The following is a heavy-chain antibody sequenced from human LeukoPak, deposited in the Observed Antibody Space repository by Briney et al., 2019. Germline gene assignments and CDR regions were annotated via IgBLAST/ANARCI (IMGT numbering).Heavy chain of an antibody. CDR3: ARGSRELLWFGELGFDY. D-gene: IGHD3-10*01. V-gene: IGHV4-59*01. CDR1: GGSISTYY. J-gene: IGHJ4*02. CDR2: THYSGST. Sequence: SETLSLTCTVSGGSISTYYWSWIRQPPGKGLEWIGYTHYSGSTNYNPSLKSRVTISVDTSKNQFSLKLSSVTAADTAVYYCARGSRELLWFGELGFDYWGQGTLVTVSS.